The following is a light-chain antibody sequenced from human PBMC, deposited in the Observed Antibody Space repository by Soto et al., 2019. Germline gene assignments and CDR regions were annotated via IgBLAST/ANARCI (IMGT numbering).Light chain of an antibody. J-gene: IGLJ2*01. CDR2: YET. Sequence: SYELTQPPSGSVAPGKRARISCGGSNIGIKSVRWYQQKPGQAPVLVIYYETDRPSGIPERFSGSNSGNTATLTISRVEAGDEADYYCQVWDGSSDHHVVFGGGTKLTVL. V-gene: IGLV3-21*04. CDR1: NIGIKS. CDR3: QVWDGSSDHHVV.